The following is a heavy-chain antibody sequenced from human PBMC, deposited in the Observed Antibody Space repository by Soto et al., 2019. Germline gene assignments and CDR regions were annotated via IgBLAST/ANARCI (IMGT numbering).Heavy chain of an antibody. Sequence: QAQLVESGGGVVQPGRSLRLSYAASGFTFSHYAMHWVRQAPGKGLEWVALMSYDGSNEYYADSVKGRFTISRDNSKNTLYLQMNSLRAEDTAVYYCAKDGSHNFDYWGQGTLVTVSS. CDR1: GFTFSHYA. CDR3: AKDGSHNFDY. V-gene: IGHV3-30*18. CDR2: MSYDGSNE. D-gene: IGHD1-26*01. J-gene: IGHJ4*02.